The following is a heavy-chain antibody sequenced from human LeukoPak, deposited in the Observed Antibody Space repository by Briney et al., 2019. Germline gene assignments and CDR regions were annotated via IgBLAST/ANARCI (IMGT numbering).Heavy chain of an antibody. CDR2: IYTSGST. D-gene: IGHD3-10*01. CDR3: ARVHIASGSGSYYNDAFDI. J-gene: IGHJ3*02. CDR1: GGSISSYY. V-gene: IGHV4-4*07. Sequence: SETLSLTCTVSGGSISSYYWSRIRQPAGKGLEWIGRIYTSGSTNYNPSLKSRVTMSVDTSKDQFSLKLSSVTAADTAVYYCARVHIASGSGSYYNDAFDIWGQGTMVTVSS.